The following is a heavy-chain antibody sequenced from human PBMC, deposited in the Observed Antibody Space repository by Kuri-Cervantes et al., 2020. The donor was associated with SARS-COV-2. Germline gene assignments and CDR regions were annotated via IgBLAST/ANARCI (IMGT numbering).Heavy chain of an antibody. V-gene: IGHV3-7*01. D-gene: IGHD1-26*01. CDR1: GFTFSSYW. J-gene: IGHJ4*02. Sequence: GESLKISCAASGFTFSSYWMSWVRQAPGKGLEWVANIKQDGSEKYYVDSVKGRFTTSRDNAKNSLYLQMNSLRAEDTAVYYCARDRRVGWADYWGQGTLVTVSS. CDR2: IKQDGSEK. CDR3: ARDRRVGWADY.